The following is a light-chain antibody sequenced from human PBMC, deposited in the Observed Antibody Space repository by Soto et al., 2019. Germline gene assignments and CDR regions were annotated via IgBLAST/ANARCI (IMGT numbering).Light chain of an antibody. Sequence: GKSVAISGRASQAIRNDLAWYQQKPGRAPKRLIYGSSSLQSGVPSRFSGPGCGRESTLAISSLMPADLVSYYRSQHTLFLRTCGQGTKVDIK. CDR1: QAIRND. CDR2: GSS. CDR3: SQHTLFLRT. J-gene: IGKJ1*01. V-gene: IGKV1-17*01.